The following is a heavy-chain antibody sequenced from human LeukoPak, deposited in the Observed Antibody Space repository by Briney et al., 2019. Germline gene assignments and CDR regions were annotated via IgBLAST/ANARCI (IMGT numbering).Heavy chain of an antibody. J-gene: IGHJ6*03. CDR3: ARARKRSSARREDYYYMDV. D-gene: IGHD3-10*01. Sequence: GGSLRLSCAASGFTFDDYAMHWVRQAPGKGLEWVSGISWNSGSIGYADSVKGRFTISRDNAKNSLYLQMNSLRAEDMALYYCARARKRSSARREDYYYMDVWGKGTTVTISS. CDR2: ISWNSGSI. V-gene: IGHV3-9*03. CDR1: GFTFDDYA.